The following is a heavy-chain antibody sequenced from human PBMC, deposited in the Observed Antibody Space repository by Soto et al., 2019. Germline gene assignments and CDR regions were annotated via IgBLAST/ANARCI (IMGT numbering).Heavy chain of an antibody. CDR1: GYNFTTFW. Sequence: PGESLKISCKASGYNFTTFWISWMRQVPGKGLEWMGRIDPSDSYSNYSPSFQGHITIPADKSINTAYLHFSNLKASDTAVYYCARHFPLPTDLQFYYYYYYGVDVWGHGTAVTVSS. J-gene: IGHJ6*02. CDR3: ARHFPLPTDLQFYYYYYYGVDV. D-gene: IGHD3-3*02. CDR2: IDPSDSYS. V-gene: IGHV5-10-1*01.